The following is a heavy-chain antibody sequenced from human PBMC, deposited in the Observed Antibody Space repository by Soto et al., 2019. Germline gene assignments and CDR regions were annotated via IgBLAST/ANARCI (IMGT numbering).Heavy chain of an antibody. J-gene: IGHJ6*02. CDR1: GFTFNRYG. Sequence: QVQLVESGGGVVQPGRSLRLSCVASGFTFNRYGIHWVRQAPGKGLEWVALISDDGSDKDYADSVGGRFTISRDNSKNTLYLQMNSLRPEDTAVYYCAKTLQFLDLALDYSYGMDVWGQGTTVTVS. CDR2: ISDDGSDK. D-gene: IGHD3-3*01. V-gene: IGHV3-30*18. CDR3: AKTLQFLDLALDYSYGMDV.